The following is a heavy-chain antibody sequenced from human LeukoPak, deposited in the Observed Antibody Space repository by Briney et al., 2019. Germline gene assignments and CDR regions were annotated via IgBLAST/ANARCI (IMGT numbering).Heavy chain of an antibody. V-gene: IGHV3-7*03. CDR1: GFMFSNYW. D-gene: IGHD2-2*01. CDR3: ARLVVPPGNRGWYYEH. CDR2: INQRGSEK. J-gene: IGHJ4*02. Sequence: GGSLRLSCAASGFMFSNYWMAWVRQGPGEGPEWVANINQRGSEKYYVDSVRGRFTISRDNAKNSLDLQMNSLRVEDTAIYYCARLVVPPGNRGWYYEHWGQGTLVTVSS.